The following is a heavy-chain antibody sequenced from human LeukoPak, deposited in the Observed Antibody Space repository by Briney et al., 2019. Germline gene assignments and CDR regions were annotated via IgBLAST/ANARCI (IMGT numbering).Heavy chain of an antibody. CDR3: ARDLIDVLRFLEWLSPVAFDI. V-gene: IGHV1-69*04. CDR1: GGTFSXYA. CDR2: IIXILGIA. Sequence: KXSCXASGGTFSXYAXSWVRQAPGQGLEWXXXIIXILGIANYAQKFQGRVTITADKSTSTAYMELSSLRSDDTAVYYCARDLIDVLRFLEWLSPVAFDIWGQGTMVTVSS. J-gene: IGHJ3*02. D-gene: IGHD3-3*01.